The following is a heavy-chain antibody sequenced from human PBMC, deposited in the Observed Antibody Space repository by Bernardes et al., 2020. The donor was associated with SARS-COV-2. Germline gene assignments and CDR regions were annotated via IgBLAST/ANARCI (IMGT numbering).Heavy chain of an antibody. CDR1: GFTFSSYS. CDR3: ARVRGVNGRMDV. Sequence: GGSLRLSCAASGFTFSSYSMNWVRQAPGKGLEWVSSISSSSSYIYYADSVKGRFTISRDNAKSSLFLQMNSLRAEDTAIYYCARVRGVNGRMDVWGQGTTVTVSS. J-gene: IGHJ6*02. V-gene: IGHV3-21*04. CDR2: ISSSSSYI. D-gene: IGHD3-10*01.